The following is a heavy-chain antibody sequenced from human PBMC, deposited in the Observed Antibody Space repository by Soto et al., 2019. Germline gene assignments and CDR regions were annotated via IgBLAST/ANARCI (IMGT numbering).Heavy chain of an antibody. D-gene: IGHD6-19*01. J-gene: IGHJ4*02. CDR3: ARVRRIAVSY. CDR1: GFTFSSYG. Sequence: PGGSLRLSCAASGFTFSSYGMHWVRQAPGKGLEWVAVISYDGSNKYYADSVKGRFTISRDNAKNSLYLQMNSLRAYDTAVYYCARVRRIAVSYWGQVTLVTVSS. V-gene: IGHV3-30*03. CDR2: ISYDGSNK.